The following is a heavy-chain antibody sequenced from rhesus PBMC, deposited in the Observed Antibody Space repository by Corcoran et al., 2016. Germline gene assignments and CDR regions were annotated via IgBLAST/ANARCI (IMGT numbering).Heavy chain of an antibody. CDR2: IDGSRGST. V-gene: IGHV4S7*01. D-gene: IGHD5-24*01. J-gene: IGHJ4*01. Sequence: QVHLQESGPGLVKPSETLSLTCAVSGGSISDSCYWNGIRQPPGKGREWIGNIDGSRGSTYYNPSLKSRVTISKDTTKNQLSLQLSSVTAADTAVYYCARDRVQWGFDYWGQGVLVTVSS. CDR3: ARDRVQWGFDY. CDR1: GGSISDSCY.